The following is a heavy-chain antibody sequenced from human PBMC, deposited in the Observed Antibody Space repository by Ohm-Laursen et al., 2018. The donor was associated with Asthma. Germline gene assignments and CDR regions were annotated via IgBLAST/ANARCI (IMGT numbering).Heavy chain of an antibody. CDR3: ARVDYYDSSGYDDAFDI. CDR1: GGTFSSYA. J-gene: IGHJ3*02. V-gene: IGHV1-69*13. D-gene: IGHD3-22*01. Sequence: GASVKVSCKTSGGTFSSYAISWVRQAPGQGLEWMGGIIPIFGTANYAQKFQGRVTITADESTSTAYMELSSLRSEDTAVYYCARVDYYDSSGYDDAFDIWGQGTMVTVSS. CDR2: IIPIFGTA.